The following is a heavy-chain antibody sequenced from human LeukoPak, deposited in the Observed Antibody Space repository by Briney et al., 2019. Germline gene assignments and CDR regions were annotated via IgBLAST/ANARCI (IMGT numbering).Heavy chain of an antibody. V-gene: IGHV4-34*01. CDR3: ARRSITMVRGDIDY. D-gene: IGHD3-10*01. CDR2: INHSGST. CDR1: GGSFSGYY. J-gene: IGHJ4*02. Sequence: PSETLSLTCAVYGGSFSGYYWSWLRQPPGKGLEWIGEINHSGSTNYNPSLKSRVTISVDTSKNQFSLKLSSVTAADTAVYYCARRSITMVRGDIDYWGQGTLVTVSS.